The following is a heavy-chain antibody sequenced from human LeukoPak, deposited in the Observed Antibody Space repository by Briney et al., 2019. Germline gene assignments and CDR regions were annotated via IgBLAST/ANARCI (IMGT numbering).Heavy chain of an antibody. CDR1: GFNFQIYA. J-gene: IGHJ4*02. CDR2: ISYGGDNK. CDR3: SRDGPRDYDILTALDY. D-gene: IGHD3-9*01. Sequence: PRTSLRLSCAASGFNFQIYAMHWVRQAPGKDLEWVAIISYGGDNKYYADSVKGRFTISRDNSKSMLYLQMNGLRPEDTAVYYCSRDGPRDYDILTALDYWGQGTVVSVSS. V-gene: IGHV3-30*04.